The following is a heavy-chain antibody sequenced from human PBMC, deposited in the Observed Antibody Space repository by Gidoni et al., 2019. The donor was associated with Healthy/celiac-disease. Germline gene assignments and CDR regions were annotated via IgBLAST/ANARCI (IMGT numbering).Heavy chain of an antibody. CDR2: IKQDGSEK. V-gene: IGHV3-7*01. Sequence: EVQLVASGGGLVQPGGSLRLSCAASGFTFSTYWMSWGRQAPGKGLDWVANIKQDGSEKYYVDSVKGRFTISRDNAKNSLYLQMNSLRAEDTAVYYCAREGVRGVINVGSYYYYGMDVWGQGTTVTVSS. CDR1: GFTFSTYW. CDR3: AREGVRGVINVGSYYYYGMDV. J-gene: IGHJ6*02. D-gene: IGHD3-10*01.